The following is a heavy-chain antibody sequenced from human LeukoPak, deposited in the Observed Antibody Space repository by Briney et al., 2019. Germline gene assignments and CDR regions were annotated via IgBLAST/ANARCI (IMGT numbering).Heavy chain of an antibody. CDR1: GYTFTDYY. CDR3: TRGRPVSSSGSLEGH. V-gene: IGHV1-2*02. CDR2: INPNSGTT. J-gene: IGHJ4*02. D-gene: IGHD2-2*01. Sequence: ASVKVSCKTYGYTFTDYYMHWVRQAPGQGLEWMAWINPNSGTTNYAQRFQGRVAVTRDTSISTAYMELSGLISDDTAVYYCTRGRPVSSSGSLEGHWGQGTLVTVSS.